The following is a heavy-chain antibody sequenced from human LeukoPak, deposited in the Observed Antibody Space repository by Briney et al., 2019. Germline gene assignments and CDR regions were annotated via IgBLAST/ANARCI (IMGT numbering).Heavy chain of an antibody. CDR3: ARAGYSSGWYVY. Sequence: PSQTLSLTCTVSGGSISSGGYYWSWIRQPARKGLEWIGRIYTSGSTNYNPSLKSRVTISVDTSKNQFSLKLSSVTAADTAVYYCARAGYSSGWYVYWGQGTLVTVSS. V-gene: IGHV4-61*02. CDR2: IYTSGST. J-gene: IGHJ4*02. CDR1: GGSISSGGYY. D-gene: IGHD6-19*01.